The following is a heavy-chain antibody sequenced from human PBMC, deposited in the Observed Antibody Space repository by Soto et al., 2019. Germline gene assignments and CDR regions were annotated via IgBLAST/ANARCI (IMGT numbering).Heavy chain of an antibody. CDR3: AKQRARYSNPFDY. Sequence: PGKGLEWVSAISGSGGSTYYADAVKGRFTISRGNSKNTLYLQMNSLRAEDTAVYYCAKQRARYSNPFDYWGQGTLVTVSS. CDR2: ISGSGGST. D-gene: IGHD6-13*01. J-gene: IGHJ4*02. V-gene: IGHV3-23*01.